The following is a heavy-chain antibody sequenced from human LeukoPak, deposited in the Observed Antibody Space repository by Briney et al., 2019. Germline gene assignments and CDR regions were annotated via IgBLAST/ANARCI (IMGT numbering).Heavy chain of an antibody. CDR3: ARVASGTLDY. CDR1: GVPFISNY. V-gene: IGHV3-53*01. J-gene: IGHJ4*02. D-gene: IGHD6-25*01. CDR2: IYSGTNT. Sequence: PRGALRLPSVGSGVPFISNYMSGGGHAPRKGLEWVSVIYSGTNTYYEDSVKGRFIISRDNPKNMLYLQLNSLSAEDTAVYYCARVASGTLDYWGQGTLVTVSS.